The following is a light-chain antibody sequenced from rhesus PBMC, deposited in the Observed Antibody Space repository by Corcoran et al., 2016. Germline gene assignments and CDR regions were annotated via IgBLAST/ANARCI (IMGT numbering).Light chain of an antibody. CDR2: KAS. CDR1: QSISSW. Sequence: DIQMTQSPSSLSASVGDNVTITCQASQSISSWFAWYQQKPGKAPKPLIYKASSLESGVPTRFSGSGSGTDFTHTIRSLQPEDFATYDGQKYDIAPYSFGQGTKVEIK. J-gene: IGKJ2*01. V-gene: IGKV1-16*01. CDR3: QKYDIAPYS.